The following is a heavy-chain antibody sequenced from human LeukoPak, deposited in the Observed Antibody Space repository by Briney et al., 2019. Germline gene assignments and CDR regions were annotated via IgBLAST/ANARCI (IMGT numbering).Heavy chain of an antibody. D-gene: IGHD6-19*01. J-gene: IGHJ4*02. V-gene: IGHV3-23*01. Sequence: GGSLRLSCAASGFTFSSYAMSWVRQAPGKGLEWVSAISGSGGSTYYADSVKGRFTISRDNSKNTLYLQMNSLRAEDTAVYYCARARSAVVGYYFDYWGQGTLVTVSS. CDR3: ARARSAVVGYYFDY. CDR1: GFTFSSYA. CDR2: ISGSGGST.